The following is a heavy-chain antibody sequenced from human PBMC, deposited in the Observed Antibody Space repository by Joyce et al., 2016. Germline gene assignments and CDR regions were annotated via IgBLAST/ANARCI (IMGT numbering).Heavy chain of an antibody. CDR3: ARVVKYSSEGLDY. J-gene: IGHJ4*02. CDR2: IYYSGST. V-gene: IGHV4-39*07. D-gene: IGHD6-19*01. Sequence: QLQLQESGPGLVKPSETLSLTCTVSGGSISSSSYYWGWIRQPPGKGLEWIGSIYYSGSTYYNPSLKSRVTISVDTSKNQFSLKLSSVTAADTAVYYCARVVKYSSEGLDYWGQGTLVTVSS. CDR1: GGSISSSSYY.